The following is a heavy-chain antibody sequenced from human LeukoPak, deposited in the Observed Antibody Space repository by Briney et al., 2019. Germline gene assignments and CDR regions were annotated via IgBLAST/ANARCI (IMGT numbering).Heavy chain of an antibody. Sequence: ASVKVSCKASGYTFTGYYMHWVRQAPGQGLEWMGWINPNSGGTNYAQKFQGRVTMTRDTSISTAYMELSRLRSDDTAVYYCARDPSDSSSWHPDYWDQGTLVTVSS. CDR3: ARDPSDSSSWHPDY. CDR1: GYTFTGYY. D-gene: IGHD6-13*01. J-gene: IGHJ4*02. V-gene: IGHV1-2*02. CDR2: INPNSGGT.